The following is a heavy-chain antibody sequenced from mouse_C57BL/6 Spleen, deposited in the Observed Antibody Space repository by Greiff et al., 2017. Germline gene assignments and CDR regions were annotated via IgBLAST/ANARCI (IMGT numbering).Heavy chain of an antibody. CDR1: GYTFTSYW. D-gene: IGHD1-1*01. CDR2: IDPSDSYT. CDR3: ARGDYGSSYWYFDV. Sequence: QVQLQQPGAELVKPGASVKLSCKASGYTFTSYWMQWVKQRPGQGLEWIGEIDPSDSYTNYNQKFKGKATLTVDTSSSTAYMQLSSLTSEDSAVYYCARGDYGSSYWYFDVWGTGTTVTVSS. V-gene: IGHV1-50*01. J-gene: IGHJ1*03.